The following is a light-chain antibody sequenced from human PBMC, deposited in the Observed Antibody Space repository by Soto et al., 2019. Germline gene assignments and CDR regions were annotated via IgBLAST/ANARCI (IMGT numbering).Light chain of an antibody. J-gene: IGKJ4*01. CDR3: QQSYSTPPGT. Sequence: DIQMTQSPSSLSASVGDRVTITCRASQSISSYLNWYQQKPGKAPKLLIYAASILQSGVPSRFSGSGTGTDFTLTISSLQPEDFATYYCQQSYSTPPGTFGGGTKVEIK. CDR2: AAS. V-gene: IGKV1-39*01. CDR1: QSISSY.